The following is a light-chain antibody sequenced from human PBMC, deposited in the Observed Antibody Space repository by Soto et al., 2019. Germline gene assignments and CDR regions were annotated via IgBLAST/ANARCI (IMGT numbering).Light chain of an antibody. CDR2: DNN. Sequence: QSVLTQPPSVSAAPGQKVTISCSGSTSNIGSSYVSWYQQFPGTAPKLLLYDNNKRPSEIPVRFSGSKSGTSATLDITGLQTGDEADSYCGPWDRSLTAGVFGGGTKVTVL. J-gene: IGLJ2*01. CDR3: GPWDRSLTAGV. V-gene: IGLV1-51*01. CDR1: TSNIGSSY.